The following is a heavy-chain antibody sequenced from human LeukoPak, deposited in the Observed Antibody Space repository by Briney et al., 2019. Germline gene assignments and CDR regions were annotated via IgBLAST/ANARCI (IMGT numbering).Heavy chain of an antibody. CDR1: GFTFGDYA. CDR2: ISGSGGST. J-gene: IGHJ4*02. D-gene: IGHD1-1*01. Sequence: PGGSLRLSCTASGFTFGDYAMSWFRQAPGKGLEWVSAISGSGGSTYYADSVKGRFTISRDNSKNTLYLQMNSLRAEDTAVYYCARDLWEAGTTAFLDYWGQGTLVTVSS. V-gene: IGHV3-23*01. CDR3: ARDLWEAGTTAFLDY.